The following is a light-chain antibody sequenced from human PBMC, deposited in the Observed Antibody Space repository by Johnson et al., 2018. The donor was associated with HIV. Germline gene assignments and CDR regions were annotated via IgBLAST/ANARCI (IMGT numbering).Light chain of an antibody. CDR2: DNH. CDR3: GTWDSSLSAYV. Sequence: VLTQPPSVSAAPGQKVTISCSVSSSTIGKNYVSWYQQLPGTAPKLLIFDNHKRPSGIPDRFSGSKSGTSATLGITGLQTGDEADYYCGTWDSSLSAYVFGTGTKGTVL. CDR1: SSTIGKNY. J-gene: IGLJ1*01. V-gene: IGLV1-51*01.